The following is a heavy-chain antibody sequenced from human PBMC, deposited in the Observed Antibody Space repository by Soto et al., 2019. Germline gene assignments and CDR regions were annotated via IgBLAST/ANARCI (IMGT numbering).Heavy chain of an antibody. J-gene: IGHJ2*01. Sequence: QVQLQQWGAGPLRPWETLSLTCGVSGGSFSGYYWAWIRQSPGKGLEWIGEINDRGSINYNPSLKSRVSISVDTSKNHYSLNLRSVPAADTAVYYCARESHDILTGPPWVWYFDLWGRGTLVTVSS. V-gene: IGHV4-34*01. CDR2: INDRGSI. D-gene: IGHD3-9*01. CDR3: ARESHDILTGPPWVWYFDL. CDR1: GGSFSGYY.